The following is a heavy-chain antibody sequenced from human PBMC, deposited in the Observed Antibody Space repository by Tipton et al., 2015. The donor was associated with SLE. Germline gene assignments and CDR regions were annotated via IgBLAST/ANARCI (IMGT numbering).Heavy chain of an antibody. CDR1: GGSISSYF. CDR2: IFYSGNT. Sequence: TLSLTCTVSGGSISSYFWSWIRQPPGKGLEWIGNIFYSGNTYYNPSLRSRVTISVDTSRSQFSLKLTSVTAADTAVYYCARGRHIVVVIPGGRDYGLDVWGQGTTVTVSS. D-gene: IGHD2-21*01. J-gene: IGHJ6*02. CDR3: ARGRHIVVVIPGGRDYGLDV. V-gene: IGHV4-59*12.